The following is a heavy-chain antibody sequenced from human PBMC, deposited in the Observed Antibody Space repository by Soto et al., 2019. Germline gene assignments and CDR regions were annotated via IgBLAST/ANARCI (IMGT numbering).Heavy chain of an antibody. CDR3: ARGGSYGHNSPDH. D-gene: IGHD1-26*01. CDR2: IYHSGST. V-gene: IGHV4-30-2*01. Sequence: SETLSLTCAVSCGSISSGGYSWSWIRQPPGKGLEWIGYIYHSGSTYYNPSLKSRVTISVDRSKNQFSLKLSSVTAADTAVYYCARGGSYGHNSPDHWGKGTLATV. CDR1: CGSISSGGYS. J-gene: IGHJ4*02.